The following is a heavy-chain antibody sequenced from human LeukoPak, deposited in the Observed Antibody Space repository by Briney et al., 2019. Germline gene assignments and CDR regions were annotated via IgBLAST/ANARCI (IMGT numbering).Heavy chain of an antibody. V-gene: IGHV3-23*01. CDR3: AKSTAPCSRGSCYSALES. Sequence: GGSLRLSCAASGFSFSSYAMSWVRQAPGKGLEWVSGISGSAPSTYYSDSVKGRFTISRDNSENTLYLQMNSLRVEDTAIYYCAKSTAPCSRGSCYSALESWGQGTLVTVSS. CDR1: GFSFSSYA. D-gene: IGHD2-15*01. J-gene: IGHJ4*02. CDR2: ISGSAPST.